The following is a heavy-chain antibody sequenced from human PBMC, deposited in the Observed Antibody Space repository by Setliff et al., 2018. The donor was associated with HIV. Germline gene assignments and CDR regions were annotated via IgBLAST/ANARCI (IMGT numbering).Heavy chain of an antibody. J-gene: IGHJ6*03. V-gene: IGHV4-39*07. CDR1: GGSISSITHY. CDR3: ARGFSGDYLFTGYMDV. CDR2: IYYSGST. D-gene: IGHD3-22*01. Sequence: KTSETLSLTCTVSGGSISSITHYWGWIRQPPGKGLEWIGSIYYSGSTNYNPSLKSRVTISVDTSKNQFSLKPRPVTAADTAVYYCARGFSGDYLFTGYMDVWGKGTTVTVSS.